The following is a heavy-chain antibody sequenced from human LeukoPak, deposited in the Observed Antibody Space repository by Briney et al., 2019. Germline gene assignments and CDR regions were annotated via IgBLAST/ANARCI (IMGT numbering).Heavy chain of an antibody. CDR3: ARGEGDYDILTGQRWKYYYYYYGMDV. CDR2: ISSSSSYI. J-gene: IGHJ6*02. Sequence: GGSLRLSCAASGFTFSSYSMNWVRQAPGKGLEWVSSISSSSSYICYADSVKGRFTISRDNAKNSLYLQMNSLRAEDTAVYYRARGEGDYDILTGQRWKYYYYYYGMDVWGQGTTVTVSS. CDR1: GFTFSSYS. V-gene: IGHV3-21*01. D-gene: IGHD3-9*01.